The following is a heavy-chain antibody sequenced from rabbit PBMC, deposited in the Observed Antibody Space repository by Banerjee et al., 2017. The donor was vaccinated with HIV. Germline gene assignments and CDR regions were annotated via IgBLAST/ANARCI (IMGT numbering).Heavy chain of an antibody. Sequence: ELVESGGGLVQAGESLKLSCKASGFSFSDKEGMCWVRQAPGKGLEWIGCINTITGKTVYATWAKGRFTISRASSTTVFLQMTSLTAADTATYFCARDLPEIIGWNFGFRGQGTLVTVS. CDR3: ARDLPEIIGWNFGF. D-gene: IGHD1-1*01. J-gene: IGHJ2*01. CDR1: GFSFSDKEG. CDR2: INTITGKT. V-gene: IGHV1S45*01.